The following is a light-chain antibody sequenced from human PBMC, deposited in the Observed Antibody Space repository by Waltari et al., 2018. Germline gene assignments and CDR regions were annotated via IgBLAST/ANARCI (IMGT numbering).Light chain of an antibody. CDR2: AAS. CDR1: QSVSRA. V-gene: IGKV3-20*01. Sequence: LSPGERATLSCRASQSVSRALAWYQQKPGQAPRLLIYAASSRATGIPDRFSGSGSGTDFSLTISRLEPEDFAVYYCQHYVRLPVTFGQGTKVEIK. CDR3: QHYVRLPVT. J-gene: IGKJ1*01.